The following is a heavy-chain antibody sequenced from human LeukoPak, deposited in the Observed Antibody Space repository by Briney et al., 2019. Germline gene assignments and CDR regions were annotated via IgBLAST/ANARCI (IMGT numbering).Heavy chain of an antibody. V-gene: IGHV4-59*08. D-gene: IGHD3-10*01. J-gene: IGHJ5*02. CDR1: GDSMSGYY. Sequence: SETLPLTCSVSGDSMSGYYWSWIRQSPGKGLEWIGYMFYSGATSYNPSLKSRVTISADTSKNHFSLKLYSVTAADTAVYYCARHDDYPGFGRGLDPWGQGSLVTVTS. CDR2: MFYSGAT. CDR3: ARHDDYPGFGRGLDP.